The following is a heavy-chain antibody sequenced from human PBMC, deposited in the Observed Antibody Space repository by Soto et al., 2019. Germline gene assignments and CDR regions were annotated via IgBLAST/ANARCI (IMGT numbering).Heavy chain of an antibody. CDR3: ARLYYDYV. J-gene: IGHJ6*02. CDR1: GYDFRTYS. V-gene: IGHV3-48*02. Sequence: LRLSCRASGYDFRTYSMNWVRQAPGQGLEWIAYVSLDSDTIQYADSVKGRFTISRDDAENSLYLQMDSLRDGDTATYYCARLYYDYVWGQGTTVTVSS. CDR2: VSLDSDTI. D-gene: IGHD3-3*01.